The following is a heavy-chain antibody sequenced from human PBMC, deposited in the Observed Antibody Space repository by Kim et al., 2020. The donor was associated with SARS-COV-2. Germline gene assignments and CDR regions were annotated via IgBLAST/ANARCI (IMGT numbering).Heavy chain of an antibody. V-gene: IGHV3-23*01. Sequence: KGRFTISRDNYKNTMYLRVNSLRAEDTAVYYCAKVPAYYYDTSGYYYFDYWGQGTLVTVSS. J-gene: IGHJ4*02. CDR3: AKVPAYYYDTSGYYYFDY. D-gene: IGHD3-22*01.